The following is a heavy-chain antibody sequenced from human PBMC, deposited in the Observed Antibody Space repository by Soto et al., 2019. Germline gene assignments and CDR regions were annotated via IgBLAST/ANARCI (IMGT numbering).Heavy chain of an antibody. D-gene: IGHD6-13*01. CDR2: IDPSDSYT. CDR3: AISASVAAAGPGDAFDI. J-gene: IGHJ3*02. Sequence: EVQLVQSGAEVKKPGESLRISCKGSGYSFTSYWISWVRQMPGKGLEWMGRIDPSDSYTNYSPSFQGHVTISADKSISTAYLQWSSLKASDTAMYYCAISASVAAAGPGDAFDIWGQGTMVTVSS. V-gene: IGHV5-10-1*03. CDR1: GYSFTSYW.